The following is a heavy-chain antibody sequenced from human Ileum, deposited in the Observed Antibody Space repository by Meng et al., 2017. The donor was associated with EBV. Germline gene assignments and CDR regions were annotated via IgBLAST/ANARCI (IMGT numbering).Heavy chain of an antibody. CDR2: INHSGST. J-gene: IGHJ4*02. Sequence: QVPVQQWGAGLLKPSETLSLTCAVYGGSFSGYYWSWIRQPPGRGLEWIGEINHSGSTNYNPSLKSRVTISVDTSKNQFSLKLSSVTAADTAVYYCARGNKVSDRGFDYWGQGTLVTVSS. V-gene: IGHV4-34*01. D-gene: IGHD3-10*01. CDR1: GGSFSGYY. CDR3: ARGNKVSDRGFDY.